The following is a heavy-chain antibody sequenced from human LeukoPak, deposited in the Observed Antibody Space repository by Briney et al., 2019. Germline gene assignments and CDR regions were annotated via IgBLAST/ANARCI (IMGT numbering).Heavy chain of an antibody. J-gene: IGHJ6*03. CDR1: GGSFSGYY. Sequence: SETLSLTCAVYGGSFSGYYWSWIRQPPGKGLEWIGEINHSGSTNYNPSLKSRVTISVDTSKNQFSLKLSSVTAADTAVYYCAKNRDYYYMDVWSKGTTVTIFS. CDR3: AKNRDYYYMDV. D-gene: IGHD2/OR15-2a*01. V-gene: IGHV4-34*01. CDR2: INHSGST.